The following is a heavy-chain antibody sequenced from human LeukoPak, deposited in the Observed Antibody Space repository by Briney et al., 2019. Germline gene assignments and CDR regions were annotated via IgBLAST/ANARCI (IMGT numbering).Heavy chain of an antibody. CDR3: AKDVSGSGDAFDI. V-gene: IGHV3-53*01. Sequence: PGGSLRLSCAASGFIVSSNYMSWVRQAPGKGLEWVSIIYSGGSTYYADSVKGRFTISRDNSKNTLYLQMNTLRAEDTAVYYCAKDVSGSGDAFDIWGRGTMVTVSS. CDR1: GFIVSSNY. D-gene: IGHD3-10*01. J-gene: IGHJ3*02. CDR2: IYSGGST.